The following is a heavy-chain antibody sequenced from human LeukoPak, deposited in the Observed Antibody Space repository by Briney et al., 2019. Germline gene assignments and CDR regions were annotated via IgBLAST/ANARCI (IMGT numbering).Heavy chain of an antibody. J-gene: IGHJ6*02. CDR1: GFTFSNSD. CDR2: ISSSSSYI. CDR3: ARDYVGYGNVMGV. V-gene: IGHV3-21*01. D-gene: IGHD5-18*01. Sequence: GGSLRLSCAASGFTFSNSDMNWVRQAPGKGLEWVSSISSSSSYIYYADSVKGRFTISRDNAKNSLYLQMNSLRAEDTAVYYCARDYVGYGNVMGVWGQGTTATVSS.